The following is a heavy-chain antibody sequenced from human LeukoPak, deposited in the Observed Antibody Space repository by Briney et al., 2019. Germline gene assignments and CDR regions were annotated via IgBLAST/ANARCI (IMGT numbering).Heavy chain of an antibody. CDR2: FDPEDGET. Sequence: GASVKVSCKVSGYTLTELSMHWVRQAPGKGLEWMGGFDPEDGETIYAQKFQGRVTMTEDTSTDTAYMELSSLRSEDTAVYYCATLTKDYDYVWGSYRYRVGPPDYWGQGTLVTVSS. V-gene: IGHV1-24*01. CDR1: GYTLTELS. J-gene: IGHJ4*02. CDR3: ATLTKDYDYVWGSYRYRVGPPDY. D-gene: IGHD3-16*02.